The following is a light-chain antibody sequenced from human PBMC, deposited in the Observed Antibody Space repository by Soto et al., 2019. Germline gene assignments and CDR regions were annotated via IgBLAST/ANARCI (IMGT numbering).Light chain of an antibody. Sequence: QSALTQPASVSGSPGQSITISCTGTSSDVGGYNYVSWYRQHPGKAPKLIIYDVSNRPSGVSVCFSGSKSGNTASLTISGLQAEDEADYYCSSYTSSSTPFLFGTGTKLTVL. V-gene: IGLV2-14*01. CDR1: SSDVGGYNY. CDR2: DVS. CDR3: SSYTSSSTPFL. J-gene: IGLJ1*01.